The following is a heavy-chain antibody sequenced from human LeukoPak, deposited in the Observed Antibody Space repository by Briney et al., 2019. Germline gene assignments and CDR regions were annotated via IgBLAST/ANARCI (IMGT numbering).Heavy chain of an antibody. CDR3: ARGAYSSSWYTRY. J-gene: IGHJ4*02. Sequence: GAPVMVSCKASGYAFTSYGISWVRQAPGQGLDWMGWISAYNGNTNYAQKLQGRVTMTTDTSTSTAYMELRSLRPADTAVYNCARGAYSSSWYTRYWGQGTLVTASS. V-gene: IGHV1-18*01. CDR2: ISAYNGNT. CDR1: GYAFTSYG. D-gene: IGHD6-13*01.